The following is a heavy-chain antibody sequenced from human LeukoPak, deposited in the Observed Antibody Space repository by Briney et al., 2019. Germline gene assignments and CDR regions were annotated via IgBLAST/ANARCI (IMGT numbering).Heavy chain of an antibody. Sequence: SETLSLTCTVSGGSTSTYYLSWIRQPAGKGLEWIGRIYTNGITDYNPSLQSRVTMSVDTSKNQFSLKLKSVTAADTAVYYCARGGTSFDYWGQGTLVTVSS. V-gene: IGHV4-4*07. J-gene: IGHJ4*02. CDR1: GGSTSTYY. CDR3: ARGGTSFDY. CDR2: IYTNGIT.